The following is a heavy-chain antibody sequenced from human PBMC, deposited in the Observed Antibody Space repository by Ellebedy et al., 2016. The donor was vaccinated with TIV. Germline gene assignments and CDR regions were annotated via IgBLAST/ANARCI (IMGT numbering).Heavy chain of an antibody. V-gene: IGHV4-59*01. CDR2: IYYSGST. Sequence: MPSKTLSLTCTVSGGSISSYYWSWIRQPPGKGLEWIGYIYYSGSTNYNPSLKSRVTISVATSKNQFSLKLSSVTAADTAVYYCARGYSSGWYNWFDPWGQGTLVTVSS. J-gene: IGHJ5*02. D-gene: IGHD6-19*01. CDR1: GGSISSYY. CDR3: ARGYSSGWYNWFDP.